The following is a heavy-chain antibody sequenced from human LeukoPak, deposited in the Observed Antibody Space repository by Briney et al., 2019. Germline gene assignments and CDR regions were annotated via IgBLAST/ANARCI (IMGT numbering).Heavy chain of an antibody. D-gene: IGHD3-10*01. CDR1: GGSISSGSYY. V-gene: IGHV4-61*02. CDR2: IYTSGST. Sequence: SETLSLTCTVSGGSISSGSYYWSWIRQPAGKGLEWIGRIYTSGSTNYNPSLKSRVTISADTSKNQFSLNLTSVTAADTAVYYCARLRGRLRLTDVFELWGQGTSVTVSS. CDR3: ARLRGRLRLTDVFEL. J-gene: IGHJ3*01.